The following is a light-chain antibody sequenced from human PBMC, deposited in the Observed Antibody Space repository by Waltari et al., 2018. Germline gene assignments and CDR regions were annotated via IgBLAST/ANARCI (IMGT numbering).Light chain of an antibody. V-gene: IGLV3-19*01. J-gene: IGLJ2*01. CDR3: NSRDISGDVI. Sequence: SSELTQDPTMSVALGQTVRITCQGDSLRTYYGRWCRQKPGQAPILVHSGKKNRPSWIPDRFSASSSGNTASLTSTGAQAEDEAVYYWNSRDISGDVIFGGGTKLTVL. CDR2: GKK. CDR1: SLRTYY.